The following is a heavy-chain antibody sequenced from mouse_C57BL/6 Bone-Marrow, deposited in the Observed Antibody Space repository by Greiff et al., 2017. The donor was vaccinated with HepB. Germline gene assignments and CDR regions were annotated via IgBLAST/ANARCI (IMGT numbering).Heavy chain of an antibody. D-gene: IGHD2-12*01. J-gene: IGHJ3*01. CDR2: INPNNGGT. V-gene: IGHV1-18*01. Sequence: VQLQQSGPELVKPGASVKIPCKASGYTFTDYNMDWVKQSHVKSLEWIGDINPNNGGTIYNQKFKGKATLTVDKSSSTAYMELRSLTSEDTAVYYCASSYGFAYWGQGTLVTVSA. CDR3: ASSYGFAY. CDR1: GYTFTDYN.